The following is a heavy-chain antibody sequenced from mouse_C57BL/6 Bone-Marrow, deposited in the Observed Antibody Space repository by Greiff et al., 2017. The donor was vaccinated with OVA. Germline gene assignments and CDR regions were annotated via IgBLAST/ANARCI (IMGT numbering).Heavy chain of an antibody. Sequence: QVQLQQSGAELARPGASVKLSCKASGYTFTNYWIGWAKQRPGHGLEWIGDIYPGGGYTNYNEKFKGKATLTADKSSSTAYMQFSSLTSEDSAIYYCARRVYYYGKGGYYAMDYWGQGTSVTVSS. CDR3: ARRVYYYGKGGYYAMDY. J-gene: IGHJ4*01. CDR2: IYPGGGYT. CDR1: GYTFTNYW. V-gene: IGHV1-63*01. D-gene: IGHD1-1*01.